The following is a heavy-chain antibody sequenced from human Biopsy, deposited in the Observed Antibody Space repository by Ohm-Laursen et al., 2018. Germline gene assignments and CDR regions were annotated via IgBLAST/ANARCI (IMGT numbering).Heavy chain of an antibody. D-gene: IGHD2-15*01. Sequence: SETLSLTCVVFGKTFSDYQWSWIRQPPGKGLEWIGQINQAGTTNYNPSLKSRVSISAVASKYEFSLRLTSVTAADTAVYLCGNEVHGRDYWGLGAQVTVSS. J-gene: IGHJ4*02. V-gene: IGHV4-34*08. CDR3: GNEVHGRDY. CDR2: INQAGTT. CDR1: GKTFSDYQ.